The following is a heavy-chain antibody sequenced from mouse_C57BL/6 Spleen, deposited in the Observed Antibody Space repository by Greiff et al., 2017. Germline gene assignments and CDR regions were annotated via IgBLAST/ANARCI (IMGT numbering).Heavy chain of an antibody. CDR1: GYTFTSYW. J-gene: IGHJ2*01. D-gene: IGHD1-1*01. V-gene: IGHV1-69*01. CDR2: IDPSDSYT. CDR3: AREDRDIYYGLDY. Sequence: QVQLQQPGAELVMPGASVKLSCKASGYTFTSYWMHWVKQRPGQGLEWIGEIDPSDSYTNYNQKFKGKSTLTVDKSSSTAYMQLSSLTSEDSAVYYCAREDRDIYYGLDYWGQGTTLTVSS.